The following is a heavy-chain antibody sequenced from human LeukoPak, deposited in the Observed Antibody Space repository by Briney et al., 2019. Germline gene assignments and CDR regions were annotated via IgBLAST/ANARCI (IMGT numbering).Heavy chain of an antibody. CDR2: IYGGGST. V-gene: IGHV3-53*01. J-gene: IGHJ3*02. D-gene: IGHD3-9*01. Sequence: GGSLRLSCAASGFTVSSNYMSWVRQAPGKGLEWVSVIYGGGSTYYADSVKGRFTISRDNSKNTLYLQMNSLRAEDTAVYYCASVFYDILTGYYPRENDAFDIWGQGTMVTVSS. CDR3: ASVFYDILTGYYPRENDAFDI. CDR1: GFTVSSNY.